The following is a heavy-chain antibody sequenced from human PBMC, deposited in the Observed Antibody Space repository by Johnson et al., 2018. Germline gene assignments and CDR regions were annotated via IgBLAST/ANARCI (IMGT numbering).Heavy chain of an antibody. J-gene: IGHJ3*02. D-gene: IGHD1-1*01. CDR1: GFTFSNYV. CDR3: AKDASTTGERGTFDI. V-gene: IGHV3-23*04. CDR2: ISGSGSNI. Sequence: VQLVESGGGLVQXGGSXRLXCAASGFTFSNYVMNWVRQAPGKGLAWVSDISGSGSNIDYADAVKGRFTISRDNSKNTLYLQMNSLRAEDTALYYCAKDASTTGERGTFDIWGQGTMVTVSS.